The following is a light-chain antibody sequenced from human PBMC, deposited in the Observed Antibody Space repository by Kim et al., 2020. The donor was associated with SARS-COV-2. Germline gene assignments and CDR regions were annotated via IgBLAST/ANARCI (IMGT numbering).Light chain of an antibody. V-gene: IGKV1-5*03. J-gene: IGKJ1*01. CDR1: QSINAW. Sequence: SFGDRVTIHSRASQSINAWLAWSKPKQGAAPKLIVYKAPNLLGGVPSRFSGGGSGTEFTLPISSLQADDFATYYCQQYKTYFPMFGQGTKVDIK. CDR2: KAP. CDR3: QQYKTYFPM.